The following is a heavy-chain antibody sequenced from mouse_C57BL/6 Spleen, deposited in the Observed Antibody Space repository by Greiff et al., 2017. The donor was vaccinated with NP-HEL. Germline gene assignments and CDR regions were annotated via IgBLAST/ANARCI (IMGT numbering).Heavy chain of an antibody. V-gene: IGHV1-18*01. CDR2: INPNNGGT. CDR3: ARRTTVVRYFDV. J-gene: IGHJ1*03. Sequence: LVESGASVKIPCKASGYTFTDYNMDWVKQSHGKSLEWIGDINPNNGGTIYNQKFKGKATLTVDKSSSTAYMELRSLTSEDTAVYYCARRTTVVRYFDVWGTGTTVTVSS. D-gene: IGHD1-1*01. CDR1: GYTFTDYN.